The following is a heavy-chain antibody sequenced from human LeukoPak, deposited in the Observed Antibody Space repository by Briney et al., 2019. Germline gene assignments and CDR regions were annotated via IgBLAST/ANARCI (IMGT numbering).Heavy chain of an antibody. D-gene: IGHD3-22*01. Sequence: SETLSLTCSVSGVSISGYSWTWLRQPPGKRLEWIGYISYTGVTYYNPSLKSRVTMSVDTSRNQFSLRLSSVTAADTAVYYCARDHGPSYYYASSGEDAFDLWGQGTMVTVSS. J-gene: IGHJ3*01. CDR1: GVSISGYS. CDR3: ARDHGPSYYYASSGEDAFDL. V-gene: IGHV4-59*12. CDR2: ISYTGVT.